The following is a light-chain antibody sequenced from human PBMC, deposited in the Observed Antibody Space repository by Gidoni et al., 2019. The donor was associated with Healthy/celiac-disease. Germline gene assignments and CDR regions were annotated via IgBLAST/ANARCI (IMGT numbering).Light chain of an antibody. V-gene: IGKV4-1*01. Sequence: IVMTQSPVSLAASLGETAAINCKSSQSVVYSSNNKNYLAWYQQKPGQPPKLLIYWASTRESGVPYRFSGSGSGTDFTLTISSLQAEDVAVYYCQQYYSTPLYTFGQGTKLEIK. CDR2: WAS. CDR3: QQYYSTPLYT. J-gene: IGKJ2*01. CDR1: QSVVYSSNNKNY.